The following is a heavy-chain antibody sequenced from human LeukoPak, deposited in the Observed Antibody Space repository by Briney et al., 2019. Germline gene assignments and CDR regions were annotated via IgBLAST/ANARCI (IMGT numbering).Heavy chain of an antibody. V-gene: IGHV4-59*01. CDR2: IYYSGST. CDR1: GGSISSYC. CDR3: ASNWNDDAFDI. D-gene: IGHD1-20*01. J-gene: IGHJ3*02. Sequence: SETLSLTCTVSGGSISSYCWSWIRQPPGKGLEWIGYIYYSGSTNYNPSLKSQVTISVDTSKNQFSLKLSSVTAADTAVYYCASNWNDDAFDIWGQGTMVTVSS.